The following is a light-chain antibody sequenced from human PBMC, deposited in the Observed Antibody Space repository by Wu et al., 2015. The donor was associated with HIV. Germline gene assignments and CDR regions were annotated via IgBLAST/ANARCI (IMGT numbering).Light chain of an antibody. CDR2: FAS. J-gene: IGKJ2*03. CDR3: QQSSITFYS. Sequence: DIQMTQSPSSLSASVGDRVTLTCRASQSISNNLHWYQQKAGTAPKLLISFASNLQSGVPLRFSGSGSGTDFTLTISSLQPEDFATYYCQQSSITFYSFGQGTNLQSK. CDR1: QSISNN. V-gene: IGKV1-39*01.